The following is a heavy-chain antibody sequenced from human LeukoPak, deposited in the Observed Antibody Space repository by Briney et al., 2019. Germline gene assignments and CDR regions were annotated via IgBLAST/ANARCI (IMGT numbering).Heavy chain of an antibody. V-gene: IGHV1-2*02. CDR2: INPNSGDT. J-gene: IGHJ4*02. Sequence: ASVKVSCTASEYTFTGYYMHWVRQAPGQGLEGMGWINPNSGDTNYAQKFQGRVTMTRDPSNSTAYMALTRLRSDDTAVYYCARDAWLVGTTNLYYFDYWGQGTLVTVSS. D-gene: IGHD1-26*01. CDR3: ARDAWLVGTTNLYYFDY. CDR1: EYTFTGYY.